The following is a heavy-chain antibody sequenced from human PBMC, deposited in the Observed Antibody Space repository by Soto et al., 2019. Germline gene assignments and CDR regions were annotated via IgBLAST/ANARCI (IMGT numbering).Heavy chain of an antibody. D-gene: IGHD1-1*01. CDR3: ARDRDDYYFDY. J-gene: IGHJ4*02. V-gene: IGHV1-69*13. CDR2: IIPIFCTA. Sequence: SVKVSCNASGGTFSSYAISWVRQAPGQGLEWMGGIIPIFCTANYAQKFQGRVTITADESTSTAYMELSSLRSEDTAVYYCARDRDDYYFDYWGQGTLVTVSS. CDR1: GGTFSSYA.